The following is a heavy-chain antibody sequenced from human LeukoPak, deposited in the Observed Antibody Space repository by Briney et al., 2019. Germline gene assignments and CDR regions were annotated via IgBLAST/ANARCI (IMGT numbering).Heavy chain of an antibody. Sequence: GGSLRLSCAASGFTFSSYAMSWVRQAPGKGLEWVANIKQDGSEKYYVGSVKGRFTISRDNAKNSLYLQMNSLRAEDTAVYYCARETLNYYDSSGYYPDYWGQGTLVTVSS. J-gene: IGHJ4*02. CDR3: ARETLNYYDSSGYYPDY. CDR1: GFTFSSYA. CDR2: IKQDGSEK. V-gene: IGHV3-7*01. D-gene: IGHD3-22*01.